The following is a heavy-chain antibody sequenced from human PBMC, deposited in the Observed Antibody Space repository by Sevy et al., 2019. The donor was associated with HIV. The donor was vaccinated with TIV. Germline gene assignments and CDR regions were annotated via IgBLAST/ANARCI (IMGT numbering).Heavy chain of an antibody. D-gene: IGHD3-10*01. CDR3: TRDRTTMIRGVDYYYMDV. CDR1: GFTLGDHA. J-gene: IGHJ6*03. V-gene: IGHV3-49*03. Sequence: GGSLRLSCAASGFTLGDHAMSWFRQAPGKGLEWVGFIRSKPYGGTTEHAASVKGRFTISRDDSKSIAYLQMNSLKIEDTAVYYCTRDRTTMIRGVDYYYMDVWGKGTTVTVSS. CDR2: IRSKPYGGTT.